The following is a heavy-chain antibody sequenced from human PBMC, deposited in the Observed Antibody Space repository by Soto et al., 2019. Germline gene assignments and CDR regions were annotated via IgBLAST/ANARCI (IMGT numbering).Heavy chain of an antibody. D-gene: IGHD3-10*01. Sequence: VQLLESGGGLVQPGGSLRLSWAASGFTFSNYAMSWVRQAPGKGLEWVSVMYSGGSTYYADSVKGRFTISRDNSNNTLSLQMNSLSVEVTAVYYCARASNYGSRGYYGMDGWGQGPKVTVSS. J-gene: IGHJ6*02. CDR2: MYSGGST. V-gene: IGHV3-66*02. CDR3: ARASNYGSRGYYGMDG. CDR1: GFTFSNYA.